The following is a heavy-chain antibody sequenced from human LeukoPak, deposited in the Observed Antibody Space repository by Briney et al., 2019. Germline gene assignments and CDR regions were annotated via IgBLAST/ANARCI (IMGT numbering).Heavy chain of an antibody. CDR1: GFTFSDYY. J-gene: IGHJ3*02. V-gene: IGHV3-11*04. D-gene: IGHD4-17*01. CDR3: ARDHQATVTTPLVMGAFDI. CDR2: ISSSGSTI. Sequence: GGSLRLSCAASGFTFSDYYMSWIRQAPGKGLEWVSYISSSGSTIYYADSVKGRFTISRDNAKNSLYLQMNSLRAEDTAVYYCARDHQATVTTPLVMGAFDIWGQGTMSPSLQ.